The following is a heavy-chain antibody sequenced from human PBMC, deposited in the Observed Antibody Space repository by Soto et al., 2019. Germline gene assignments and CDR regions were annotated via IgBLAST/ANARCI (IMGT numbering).Heavy chain of an antibody. J-gene: IGHJ3*02. V-gene: IGHV3-21*01. D-gene: IGHD3-22*01. Sequence: PGGSLRLSCAASGLTFSSYSMNWVRQAPGRGLEWVSSISSRSSYIYYADSVKGRSTISRDNAKNSLYLQMNSLRAEDTAVYYCVSGYHHYDAFDIWGQGTMVTVSS. CDR3: VSGYHHYDAFDI. CDR1: GLTFSSYS. CDR2: ISSRSSYI.